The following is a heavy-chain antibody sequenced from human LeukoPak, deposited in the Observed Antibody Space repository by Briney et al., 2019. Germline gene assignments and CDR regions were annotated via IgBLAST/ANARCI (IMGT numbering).Heavy chain of an antibody. D-gene: IGHD6-19*01. J-gene: IGHJ4*02. CDR3: ARGTPSGWYGAVY. CDR1: GYTFTTYG. V-gene: IGHV1-18*01. Sequence: ASVKVSCKASGYTFTTYGISWVRQAPGQGLEWMGWISAYNGNINYAQKLQGRVTMTRNTSISTAYMELSSLTSVDTAVYYCARGTPSGWYGAVYWGQGTLVTVSS. CDR2: ISAYNGNI.